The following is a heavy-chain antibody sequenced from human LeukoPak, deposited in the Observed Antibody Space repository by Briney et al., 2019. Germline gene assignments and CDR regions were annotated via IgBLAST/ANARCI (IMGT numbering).Heavy chain of an antibody. CDR1: GFTFSSYG. V-gene: IGHV3-30*02. J-gene: IGHJ4*02. CDR3: ARDGRGSGYFPDY. CDR2: IRYDGSNK. Sequence: GGSLRLSCAASGFTFSSYGMHWVRQAPGKGLEWVAFIRYDGSNKYYADSVKGRFTISRDNSKNTLYLQMNSLRPEDSAVHYCARDGRGSGYFPDYWGQGTLVTVSS. D-gene: IGHD3-22*01.